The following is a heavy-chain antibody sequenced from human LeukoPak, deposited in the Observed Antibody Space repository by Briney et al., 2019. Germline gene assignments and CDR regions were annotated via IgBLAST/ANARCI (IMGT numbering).Heavy chain of an antibody. V-gene: IGHV4-38-2*02. CDR2: IYHSGST. CDR1: GYSISSGYY. D-gene: IGHD3-16*02. J-gene: IGHJ4*02. Sequence: SETLSLTCTVSGYSISSGYYWGWIRQPPGQGLEWIGSIYHSGSTYYNPSLKSRVTISVDTSKNQFSLKLSSVTAADTAVYYCARGETVYGGAIVYWGQGTLVTVSS. CDR3: ARGETVYGGAIVY.